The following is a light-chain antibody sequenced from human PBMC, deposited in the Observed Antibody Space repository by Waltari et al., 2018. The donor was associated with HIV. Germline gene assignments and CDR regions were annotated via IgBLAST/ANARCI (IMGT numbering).Light chain of an antibody. J-gene: IGLJ1*01. CDR3: CSYAGSYTYV. Sequence: QSALTQPRSVSGSPGQSVTISCTGPRRDVGGYNYVSWYQQHPGKAPNLMIYDVSKRPSGVPDRFSGSKSGNTASLTISGLQAEDEADYYCCSYAGSYTYVFGTGTKVTVL. V-gene: IGLV2-11*01. CDR2: DVS. CDR1: RRDVGGYNY.